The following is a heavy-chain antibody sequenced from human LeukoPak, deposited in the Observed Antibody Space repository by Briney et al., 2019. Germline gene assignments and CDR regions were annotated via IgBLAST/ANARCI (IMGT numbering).Heavy chain of an antibody. J-gene: IGHJ4*02. CDR2: IYHDGST. CDR1: GGSFSSNNW. Sequence: PSETLSLTCAVSGGSFSSNNWWIWVRQSPEKGPESIGEIYHDGSTKYNPSLKSRVTISVDTSKNQFSLKLSSVTAADTAVYFCARGLKTVAGPPFDYWGQGTLVTVSS. CDR3: ARGLKTVAGPPFDY. V-gene: IGHV4-4*02. D-gene: IGHD6-19*01.